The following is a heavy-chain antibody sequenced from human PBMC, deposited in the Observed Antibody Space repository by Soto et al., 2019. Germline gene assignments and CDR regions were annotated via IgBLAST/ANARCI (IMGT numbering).Heavy chain of an antibody. Sequence: QVQLQESGPGLVKPSQTLSLTCTVSGDSISSGGYYWTWIRQHPGKGLEWIGYIYYSGSTYYNPSHKRRVSLSVDTSKTQFSLKLSSVTAADTAVYYCARGLGSGNWDYWGQGILVTVSS. J-gene: IGHJ4*02. CDR1: GDSISSGGYY. CDR2: IYYSGST. D-gene: IGHD3-10*01. V-gene: IGHV4-31*03. CDR3: ARGLGSGNWDY.